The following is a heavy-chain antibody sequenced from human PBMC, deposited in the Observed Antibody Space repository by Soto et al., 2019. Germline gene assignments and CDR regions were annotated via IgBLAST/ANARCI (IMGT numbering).Heavy chain of an antibody. CDR1: GGSFSGYY. J-gene: IGHJ3*02. D-gene: IGHD3-3*01. Sequence: PSETLSLTCAVYGGSFSGYYWSWIRQPPGKGLEWIGSINYSGSTNYNPSLKSRVTISLDTSKNQFSLKLTSVTAADTAVYYCARIHDFDAFDIWGQGTMVTVSS. CDR2: INYSGST. CDR3: ARIHDFDAFDI. V-gene: IGHV4-34*01.